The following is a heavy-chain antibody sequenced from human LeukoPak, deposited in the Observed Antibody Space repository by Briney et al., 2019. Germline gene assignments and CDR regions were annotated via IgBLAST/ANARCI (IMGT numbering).Heavy chain of an antibody. CDR3: ARGSGYCTSTSCYVYYYYGMDV. D-gene: IGHD2-2*01. J-gene: IGHJ6*02. CDR2: ISSSSSYI. Sequence: GGSLRLSCAASGFTFNSYNMNWVRQAPGKGLEWVSSISSSSSYIYYADSVKGRFTISRDNAKNSLYLQMNSLRAEDTAVYFCARGSGYCTSTSCYVYYYYGMDVWGQGTTVTVSS. CDR1: GFTFNSYN. V-gene: IGHV3-21*01.